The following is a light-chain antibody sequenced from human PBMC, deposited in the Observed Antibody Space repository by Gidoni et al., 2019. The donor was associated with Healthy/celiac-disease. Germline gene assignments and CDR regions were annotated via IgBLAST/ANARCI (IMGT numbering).Light chain of an antibody. CDR1: QSISRY. V-gene: IGKV1-39*01. CDR3: QQSYSTTWT. J-gene: IGKJ1*01. CDR2: AAS. Sequence: DIQMTQSPSSLSASVGDRVTITCRASQSISRYLHWYQQKPGKAPKLLIYAASSLQSGVPSRFSGSGSGTDFTLTISSLQPEDFATYYCQQSYSTTWTFGQGTKVEIK.